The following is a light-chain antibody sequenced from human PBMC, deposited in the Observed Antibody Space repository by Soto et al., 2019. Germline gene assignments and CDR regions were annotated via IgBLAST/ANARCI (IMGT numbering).Light chain of an antibody. Sequence: DIQMTQSPSTLSASVGDRVTITCRASQSISSWLAWYQQKPGKAPKLLIYDASSLESGVPSRFSGSGSGTEFTLTIXSLQPDDFATYYCQQYNSYSRKTFGQGTKVEIK. J-gene: IGKJ1*01. CDR3: QQYNSYSRKT. CDR2: DAS. CDR1: QSISSW. V-gene: IGKV1-5*01.